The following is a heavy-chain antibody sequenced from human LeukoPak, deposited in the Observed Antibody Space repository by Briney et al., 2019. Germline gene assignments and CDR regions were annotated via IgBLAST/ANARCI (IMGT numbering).Heavy chain of an antibody. V-gene: IGHV1-2*02. CDR2: INPNSGGT. CDR3: ARARVYFDWLPPFDY. J-gene: IGHJ4*02. CDR1: GYTFTGYY. D-gene: IGHD3-9*01. Sequence: ASVKVSCKASGYTFTGYYMHWVRQAPGQGLEWMGWINPNSGGTNYAQKFQGRVTMTRDTSISTAYMELSRLRSDDTAVYYCARARVYFDWLPPFDYWGQGTLVTVSS.